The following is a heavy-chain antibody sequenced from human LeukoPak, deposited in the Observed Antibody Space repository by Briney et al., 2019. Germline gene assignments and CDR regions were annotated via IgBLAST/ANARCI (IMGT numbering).Heavy chain of an antibody. D-gene: IGHD2/OR15-2a*01. CDR3: IQFNSRDAFDI. V-gene: IGHV3-15*01. Sequence: GGSLRLSCAASGLTFSNVWMTWVRQAPGKGLEWDGRIKSNADGGTSDYGAPVKGRFTISRDDSTNTLFLQMKSLKTEDTAVYYSIQFNSRDAFDISGQGTMVTVSS. CDR1: GLTFSNVW. CDR2: IKSNADGGTS. J-gene: IGHJ3*02.